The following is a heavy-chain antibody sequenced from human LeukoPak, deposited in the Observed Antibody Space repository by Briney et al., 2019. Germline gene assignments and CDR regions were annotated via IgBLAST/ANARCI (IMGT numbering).Heavy chain of an antibody. CDR3: ARGRGYGAYDWNDY. V-gene: IGHV3-53*01. CDR2: IHSGGAT. J-gene: IGHJ4*02. CDR1: GFPVSNNY. D-gene: IGHD5-12*01. Sequence: GGSLRLSCAASGFPVSNNYMSWVRQAPGKGLEWVSVIHSGGATYYADSVKGRFTISRDSSKNTLYPQMNTLRAEDTAVYYCARGRGYGAYDWNDYWGQGTLVTVSS.